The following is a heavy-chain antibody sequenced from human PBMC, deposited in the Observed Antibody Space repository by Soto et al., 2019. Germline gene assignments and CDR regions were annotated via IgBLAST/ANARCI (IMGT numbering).Heavy chain of an antibody. D-gene: IGHD6-19*01. V-gene: IGHV4-4*02. CDR3: ARDRAVSARGSFDY. CDR2: IYHSRST. CDR1: GGSVSSTNW. Sequence: QVQLQESGPGLVEPSGTLSLTCAVSGGSVSSTNWWSWVRQPPGKGLAWIGEIYHSRSTYYNPSLKSRVTISVDKSKNQFSLRLSSVTAADTAVYFCARDRAVSARGSFDYWGQGTLVTVSS. J-gene: IGHJ4*02.